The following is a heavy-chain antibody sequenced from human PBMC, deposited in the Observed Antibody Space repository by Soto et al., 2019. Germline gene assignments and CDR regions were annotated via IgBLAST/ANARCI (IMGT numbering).Heavy chain of an antibody. Sequence: GGSLRLSCAASNFTFSSDGMSWVRQGPGKGLEWVSTISGSGGSTYYADSVKGRFTISRDNSKNTLYLQMNSLRAEDTAVYYCAKRYGWLDPWGQGTLVTVSS. D-gene: IGHD3-9*01. CDR1: NFTFSSDG. V-gene: IGHV3-23*01. CDR2: ISGSGGST. J-gene: IGHJ5*02. CDR3: AKRYGWLDP.